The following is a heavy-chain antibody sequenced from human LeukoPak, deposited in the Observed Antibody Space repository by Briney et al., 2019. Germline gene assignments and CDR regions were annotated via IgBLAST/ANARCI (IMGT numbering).Heavy chain of an antibody. CDR1: GFTFSDYY. J-gene: IGHJ3*02. CDR3: AREMPSAPTDAFDI. Sequence: KAGGSLRLSCAASGFTFSDYYMSWIRQAPGKGLEWASYISSSGSTIYYADSVKGRFTISRDNAKNSLYLQMNSLRAEDTAVYYCAREMPSAPTDAFDIWGQGTMVTVSS. D-gene: IGHD2-2*01. CDR2: ISSSGSTI. V-gene: IGHV3-11*01.